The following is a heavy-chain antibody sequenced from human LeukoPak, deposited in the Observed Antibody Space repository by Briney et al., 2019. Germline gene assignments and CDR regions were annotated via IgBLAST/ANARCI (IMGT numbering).Heavy chain of an antibody. D-gene: IGHD3-16*01. CDR2: ISAYNGNT. CDR3: ARSWGRDYDYVWGSYPFFDY. Sequence: ASVKVSCKASGYTFTSYGISWVRQAPGQGLEWMGWISAYNGNTNYAQKVQGRVTMTTDTSTSTAYMELRSLRSDDTAVYYCARSWGRDYDYVWGSYPFFDYWGQGTLVTVSS. J-gene: IGHJ4*02. V-gene: IGHV1-18*01. CDR1: GYTFTSYG.